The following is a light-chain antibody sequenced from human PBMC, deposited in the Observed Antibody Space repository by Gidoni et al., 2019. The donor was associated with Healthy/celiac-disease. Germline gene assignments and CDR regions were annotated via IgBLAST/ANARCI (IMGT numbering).Light chain of an antibody. V-gene: IGKV3-11*01. CDR2: DAS. CDR1: QSVSSY. Sequence: DIVLTQSPATLSLSPGERATLSCRASQSVSSYLAWYQQNPGQAPRLLIYDASNRATGIPARFSGSGSGTDFTLTISSLEPEDFAVYYCQQRSNWPPITFGQXTRLEIK. J-gene: IGKJ5*01. CDR3: QQRSNWPPIT.